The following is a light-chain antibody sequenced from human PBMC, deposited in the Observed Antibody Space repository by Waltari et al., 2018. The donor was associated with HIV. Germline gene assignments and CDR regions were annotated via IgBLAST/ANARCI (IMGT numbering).Light chain of an antibody. V-gene: IGLV1-51*01. CDR1: TSNIGKNF. Sequence: QSVLTQPPSVSAAPGQKVTFSCSGSTSNIGKNFVSWYQQLPGAAPKLIIYDNNKRPAGVPDRFSGSKSATSATLAITGLQTGDEADYYCGTWDSSVSAGVFGGGTKLTVL. J-gene: IGLJ2*01. CDR3: GTWDSSVSAGV. CDR2: DNN.